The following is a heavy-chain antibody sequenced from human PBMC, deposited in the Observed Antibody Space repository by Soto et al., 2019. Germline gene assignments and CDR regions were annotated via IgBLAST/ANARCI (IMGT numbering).Heavy chain of an antibody. CDR2: ISYSGST. J-gene: IGHJ6*03. CDR3: ARARGVAALSYDMDV. Sequence: QVQLQESGPGLVKPSETLSLTCTVSGDSISSYYWSWIRQPPGKGLEWIGYISYSGSTNYNPSLKSRVTISVDTSMNQFSLKLTSVTAADTAVYYCARARGVAALSYDMDVWGQGTTVTVSS. CDR1: GDSISSYY. V-gene: IGHV4-59*01. D-gene: IGHD6-25*01.